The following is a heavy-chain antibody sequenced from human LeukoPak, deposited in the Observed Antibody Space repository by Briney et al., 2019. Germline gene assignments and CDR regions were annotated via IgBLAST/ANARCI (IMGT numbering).Heavy chain of an antibody. CDR2: ISSSSSYI. V-gene: IGHV3-21*01. J-gene: IGHJ4*02. D-gene: IGHD2-21*02. Sequence: PGGSLRLSCAASGFTFSSYSMNWVRQAPGKGLEWVSSISSSSSYIYYADSVKGRFTISRDNAKNSLYLQMNSLRAGDTAVYYCARDADNCGGDCYPRFDYWGQGTLVTVSS. CDR1: GFTFSSYS. CDR3: ARDADNCGGDCYPRFDY.